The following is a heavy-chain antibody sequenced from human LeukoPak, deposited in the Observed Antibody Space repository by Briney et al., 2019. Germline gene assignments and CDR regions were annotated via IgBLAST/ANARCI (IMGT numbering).Heavy chain of an antibody. CDR1: GGSFRGYY. V-gene: IGHV4-34*01. Sequence: PSETLSLTCAVYGGSFRGYYWSWIRQPPGKGLEWIGEINHSGSTNYNPSLKSRVTISVDTSKNQFSLKLSSVTAADTAVYYCARGKVVAAAYFDYWGQGTLVTVSP. J-gene: IGHJ4*02. D-gene: IGHD2-15*01. CDR3: ARGKVVAAAYFDY. CDR2: INHSGST.